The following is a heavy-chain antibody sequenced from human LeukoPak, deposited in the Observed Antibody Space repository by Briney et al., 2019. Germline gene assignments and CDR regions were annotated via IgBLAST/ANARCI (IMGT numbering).Heavy chain of an antibody. J-gene: IGHJ4*02. V-gene: IGHV4-31*03. D-gene: IGHD3-10*01. CDR1: GGSISSGGYY. Sequence: SETLSLTCTVSGGSISSGGYYWSWIRQHPGKGLEWIRYIYYSGSTYYNPSLKSRVTISVDTSKNQFSLKLSSVTAADTAVYYCARAPPYYYGLTWGYFDYWGQGTLVTVSS. CDR2: IYYSGST. CDR3: ARAPPYYYGLTWGYFDY.